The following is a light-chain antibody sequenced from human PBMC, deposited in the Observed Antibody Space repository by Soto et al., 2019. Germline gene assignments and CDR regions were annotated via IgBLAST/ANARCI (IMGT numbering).Light chain of an antibody. CDR3: QQYDTSLWT. Sequence: EIVLTQSPATLSLSPGERATLSCRASHSVISSYLAWYQQKPGQAPRLLIYGASSRATGIPDRFSGSGSGTDFTLTINRLEPEDFAVYYCQQYDTSLWTFGQGTKVEIK. CDR1: HSVISSY. J-gene: IGKJ1*01. V-gene: IGKV3-20*01. CDR2: GAS.